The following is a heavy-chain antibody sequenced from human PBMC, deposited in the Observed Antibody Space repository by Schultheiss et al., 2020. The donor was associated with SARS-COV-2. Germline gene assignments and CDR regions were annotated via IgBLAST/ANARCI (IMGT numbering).Heavy chain of an antibody. D-gene: IGHD3-22*01. J-gene: IGHJ4*02. CDR3: AKERKDYYDSSGYSLGLFDY. Sequence: SETLSLTCTVSGGSISSGGYYWSWIRQPPGKGLEWIGYIYYSGSTNYNPSLKSRVTISVDTSKNQFSLKLSSVTAADTAVYYCAKERKDYYDSSGYSLGLFDYWGQGTLVTVSS. CDR1: GGSISSGGYY. CDR2: IYYSGST. V-gene: IGHV4-61*08.